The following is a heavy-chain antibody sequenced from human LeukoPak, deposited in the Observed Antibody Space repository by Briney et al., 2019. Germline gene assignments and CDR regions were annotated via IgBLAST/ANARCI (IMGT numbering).Heavy chain of an antibody. CDR1: GFTFSDYY. Sequence: GGSLRLSCATSGFTFSDYYMSWIRQAPGKGLEWVSYISSGGGTISYAASVKGRFTISRDNAKNSLYLQMNSLRGEDTAVYYCARGNWNYAYWGQGTLVTVSS. CDR3: ARGNWNYAY. CDR2: ISSGGGTI. V-gene: IGHV3-11*01. D-gene: IGHD2/OR15-2a*01. J-gene: IGHJ4*02.